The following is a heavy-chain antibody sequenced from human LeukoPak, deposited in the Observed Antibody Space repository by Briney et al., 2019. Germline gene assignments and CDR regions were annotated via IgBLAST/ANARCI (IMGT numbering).Heavy chain of an antibody. D-gene: IGHD2/OR15-2a*01. Sequence: RASVKVSCKASGGTFSSYAISWVRQAPGQGLEWMGGIIPIFGTANYAQKFQGRVTITADKSTSTAYMELSSLRSEDTAVYYCARSFYDLLATFDYWGQGTLVTVSS. CDR2: IIPIFGTA. CDR3: ARSFYDLLATFDY. CDR1: GGTFSSYA. J-gene: IGHJ4*02. V-gene: IGHV1-69*06.